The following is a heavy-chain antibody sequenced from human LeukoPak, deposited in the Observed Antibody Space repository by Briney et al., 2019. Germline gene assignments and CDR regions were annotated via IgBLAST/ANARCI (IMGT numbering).Heavy chain of an antibody. J-gene: IGHJ3*02. V-gene: IGHV4-61*02. CDR2: IYTSGST. CDR3: AREDIVVLPAAMESAFHI. Sequence: VKPSQTLSLTCTVSGGSISSGSYYWSWIRQPAGKGLEWIGRIYTSGSTNYNPSLKSRVTISVDTSKNQFSLKLSSVTAADTAVYYCAREDIVVLPAAMESAFHIWGQGTMVTVSS. D-gene: IGHD2-2*01. CDR1: GGSISSGSYY.